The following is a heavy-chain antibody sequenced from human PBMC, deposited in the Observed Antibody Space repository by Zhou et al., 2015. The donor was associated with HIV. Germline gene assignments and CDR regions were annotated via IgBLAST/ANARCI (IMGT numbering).Heavy chain of an antibody. CDR3: ARDPYRPRGSGNYYYAMDV. D-gene: IGHD3-10*01. V-gene: IGHV1-69*01. J-gene: IGHJ6*02. CDR1: GGSFTYHA. CDR2: IIPILGTT. Sequence: QVQLVQSGAEVKKPGSSVKVSCKASGGSFTYHAISWVRQAPGQGLEWMGGIIPILGTTNYAQKFQGRVTITADESTNTAYMDLSSLRSDDTAVYYCARDPYRPRGSGNYYYAMDVVGPRGPRSPSP.